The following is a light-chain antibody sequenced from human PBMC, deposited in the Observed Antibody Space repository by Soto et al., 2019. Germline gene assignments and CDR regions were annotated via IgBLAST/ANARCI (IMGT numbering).Light chain of an antibody. CDR2: DAS. V-gene: IGKV1-5*01. CDR1: QGISSW. CDR3: QQYHSSSGT. Sequence: DIQMTQSPSTLSASVGDRVTITCRASQGISSWLAWYQQKPGKAPKLLIYDASSLESGVPSRFSGSGSGAEFTLTISSLQPDDFATYYCQQYHSSSGTFGQGTKVEIK. J-gene: IGKJ1*01.